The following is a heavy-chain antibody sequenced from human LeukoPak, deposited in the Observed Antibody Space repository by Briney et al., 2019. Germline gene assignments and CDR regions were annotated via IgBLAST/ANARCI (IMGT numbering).Heavy chain of an antibody. J-gene: IGHJ4*02. CDR2: IYYSGST. CDR1: GGSISSGDYY. D-gene: IGHD3-10*01. Sequence: SETLSLTCTVSGGSISSGDYYWSWIRQPPGKGLEWIGYIYYSGSTYYNPSLKSRVTISVDMSKNQFSLKLSSVTAADTAVYYCARDYYGSGSYPDYWGQGTLVTVFS. CDR3: ARDYYGSGSYPDY. V-gene: IGHV4-30-4*01.